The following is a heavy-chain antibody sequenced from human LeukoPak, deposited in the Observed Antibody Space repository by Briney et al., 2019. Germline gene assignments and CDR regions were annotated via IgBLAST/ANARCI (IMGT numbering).Heavy chain of an antibody. CDR1: GFTFSNSA. J-gene: IGHJ4*02. V-gene: IGHV3-23*01. CDR3: AKAAGRGYNYGDYFDY. D-gene: IGHD5-18*01. CDR2: ISGSGGGT. Sequence: GGSLRLSCAASGFTFSNSAMSLVRQAPGEGLEWVSAISGSGGGTYYADSVKGRFTISRDNSKNTLYVQMNSLRAADTAVYYCAKAAGRGYNYGDYFDYWGQGTLVTVSS.